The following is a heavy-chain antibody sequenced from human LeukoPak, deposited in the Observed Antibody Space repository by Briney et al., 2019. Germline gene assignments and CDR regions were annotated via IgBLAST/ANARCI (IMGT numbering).Heavy chain of an antibody. V-gene: IGHV3-30*14. J-gene: IGHJ4*02. CDR3: AKVAPAGTYFDS. Sequence: GGSLRLSCAASGFTFSSYAMHWVRQAPGKGLEWVAVISYDGSNKYYADSVKGRFTISRDSSMDTLYLQMNSLRAEDTAVYYCAKVAPAGTYFDSWGQGTLVTVSS. CDR2: ISYDGSNK. D-gene: IGHD6-13*01. CDR1: GFTFSSYA.